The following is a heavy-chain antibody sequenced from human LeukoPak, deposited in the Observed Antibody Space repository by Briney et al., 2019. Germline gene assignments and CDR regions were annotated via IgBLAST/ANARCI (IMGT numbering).Heavy chain of an antibody. D-gene: IGHD6-13*01. CDR1: GVTFSGSA. CDR3: TTRNTKIYSSSWYPGFDY. V-gene: IGHV3-73*01. CDR2: IRSKVNSYAN. Sequence: PGGSLRLSCAVSGVTFSGSAMRWVRQAYGEGLEWVGRIRSKVNSYANAYAASGKGWLTISRDDSKNTACLQMNSLKTEDTAVYYCTTRNTKIYSSSWYPGFDYWGQGTLVTVSS. J-gene: IGHJ4*02.